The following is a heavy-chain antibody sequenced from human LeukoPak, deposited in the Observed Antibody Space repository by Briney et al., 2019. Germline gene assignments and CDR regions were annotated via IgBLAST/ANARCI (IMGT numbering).Heavy chain of an antibody. CDR2: INPNSGGT. D-gene: IGHD4-17*01. Sequence: GASVKVSCKASGYTFTGYYMHWVRQAPGQGLEWMGWINPNSGGTNYAQKFQGRVTMTRDTSISTAYMELSSLRSEDTAVYYCARSRTVTIRGFDPWGQGTLVTVSS. CDR1: GYTFTGYY. CDR3: ARSRTVTIRGFDP. J-gene: IGHJ5*02. V-gene: IGHV1-2*02.